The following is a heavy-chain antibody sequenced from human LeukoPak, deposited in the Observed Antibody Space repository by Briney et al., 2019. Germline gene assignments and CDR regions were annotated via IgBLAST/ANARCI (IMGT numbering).Heavy chain of an antibody. J-gene: IGHJ3*02. CDR3: ARAPLNAYCGGDCYMYAFDI. D-gene: IGHD2-21*02. Sequence: ASVKVSCKASGYTFTNYYMHWVRQAPGQGLEWMGLISPSGGSTSYAQKFQGRVTMTSDTSTTTVYMELSSLRSEDTAVYYCARAPLNAYCGGDCYMYAFDIWGQGTMVTVSS. V-gene: IGHV1-46*01. CDR2: ISPSGGST. CDR1: GYTFTNYY.